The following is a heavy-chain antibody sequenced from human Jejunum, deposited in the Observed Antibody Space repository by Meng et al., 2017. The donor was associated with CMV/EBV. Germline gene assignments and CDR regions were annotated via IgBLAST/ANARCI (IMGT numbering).Heavy chain of an antibody. CDR1: GDSVSGYY. D-gene: IGHD4-17*01. CDR2: IYYSGNV. J-gene: IGHJ4*02. CDR3: AREGRDYGDGGTSLDY. Sequence: QVQLQESGPGLVKPSXXLSLTCTVSGDSVSGYYWGWIRQPAGKGLEWIGRIYYSGNVAYNSALKSRVTVSVDTSKNQFSLKVTSVTAADTAVYYCAREGRDYGDGGTSLDYWGRGTLVTVSS. V-gene: IGHV4-4*07.